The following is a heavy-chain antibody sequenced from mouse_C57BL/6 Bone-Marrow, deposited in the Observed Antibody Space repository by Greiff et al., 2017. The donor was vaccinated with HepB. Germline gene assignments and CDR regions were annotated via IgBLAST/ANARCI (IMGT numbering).Heavy chain of an antibody. CDR1: GYTFTDYY. Sequence: VQLQQSGAELVKPGASVKISCKASGYTFTDYYINWVKQRPGQGLEWIGKIGPGSGSTYYNETFKGKTTMTADKSSSTAYMQISSLTSEDSAVYFCARKLYYGSSSAWFAYWGQGTLVTVSA. V-gene: IGHV1-77*01. J-gene: IGHJ3*01. CDR2: IGPGSGST. D-gene: IGHD1-1*01. CDR3: ARKLYYGSSSAWFAY.